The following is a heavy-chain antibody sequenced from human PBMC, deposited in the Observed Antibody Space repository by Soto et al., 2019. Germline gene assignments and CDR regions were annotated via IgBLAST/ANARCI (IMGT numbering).Heavy chain of an antibody. CDR1: GYSFTSYW. CDR3: ARLPTSIMITFGGGVYGMDV. J-gene: IGHJ6*02. V-gene: IGHV5-51*01. D-gene: IGHD3-16*01. CDR2: IYPGDSDT. Sequence: EVQLVQSGAEVKKPGESLKISCKGSGYSFTSYWIGWVRQMPGKGLEWMGIIYPGDSDTRYSPSFQGQVTISADKSISTAYLQWSSLKASDTAMYYCARLPTSIMITFGGGVYGMDVWGQGTTVTVSS.